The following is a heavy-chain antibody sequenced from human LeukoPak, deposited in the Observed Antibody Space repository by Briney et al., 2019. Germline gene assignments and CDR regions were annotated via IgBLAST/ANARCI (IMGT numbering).Heavy chain of an antibody. CDR2: ISYDGSNK. J-gene: IGHJ4*02. D-gene: IGHD1-26*01. CDR3: AKELVGAAGY. V-gene: IGHV3-30*18. Sequence: PGGSLRLSCAASGFTFSSYGMHWVRQAPGKGLEWVAVISYDGSNKYYADSVKGRFTISRDNSKNTLYLQMNSLRAEDTAVYYCAKELVGAAGYWGQGTLVTVSS. CDR1: GFTFSSYG.